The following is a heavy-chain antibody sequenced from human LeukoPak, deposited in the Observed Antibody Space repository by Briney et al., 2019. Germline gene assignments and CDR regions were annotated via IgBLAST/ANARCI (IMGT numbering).Heavy chain of an antibody. CDR3: AKDRRSVVVTAIDY. D-gene: IGHD2-21*02. CDR2: ISYGGSKK. V-gene: IGHV3-30*18. J-gene: IGHJ4*02. CDR1: GFTFNSYG. Sequence: PGGSLPHSCAASGFTFNSYGMHWVRQAPGKGLEWVAVISYGGSKKYYSGSVKGRFTISRDTSKNTLYLQMNSLRAEDTAVYYCAKDRRSVVVTAIDYWGQGTLVTVSS.